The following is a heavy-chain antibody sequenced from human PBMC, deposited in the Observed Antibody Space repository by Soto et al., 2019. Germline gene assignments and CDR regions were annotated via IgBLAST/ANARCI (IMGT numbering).Heavy chain of an antibody. J-gene: IGHJ6*02. Sequence: GGSLRLSCAASGFTFHTYTMNWVRQAPGKGLEWVSSISSSSAYIYYADSVKGRFTISRDNAKDSLFLQMNGLRAEDTAVYYCARDRKLGPGPNYYYYGMDVWGQGTTVTVSS. V-gene: IGHV3-21*01. CDR2: ISSSSAYI. CDR3: ARDRKLGPGPNYYYYGMDV. CDR1: GFTFHTYT.